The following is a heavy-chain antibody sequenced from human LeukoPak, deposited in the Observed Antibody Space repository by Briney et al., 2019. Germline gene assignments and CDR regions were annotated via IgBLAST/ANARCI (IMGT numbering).Heavy chain of an antibody. Sequence: APVKVSCKASGYRFTDYYIHWVRQAPGQGLEWMGWINPNSGDINYAQKFQGRVTMTRDTSISTAYMELSRLRFDDTAVYYCARRIAALGNDAFDIWGQGTMLTVSS. V-gene: IGHV1-2*02. D-gene: IGHD6-13*01. CDR3: ARRIAALGNDAFDI. CDR2: INPNSGDI. J-gene: IGHJ3*02. CDR1: GYRFTDYY.